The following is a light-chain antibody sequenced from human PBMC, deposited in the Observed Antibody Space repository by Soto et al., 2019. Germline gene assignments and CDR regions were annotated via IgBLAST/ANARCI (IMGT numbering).Light chain of an antibody. V-gene: IGKV3-11*01. CDR3: QQRSKWPWT. Sequence: EIVLTQSPATLSLSPGERATLSCRASQSVSSYLAWYQQKPGQAPRLLIYDASNRATGIPARFSGSGSGTDITLTSSSLEPEDFVVYYCQQRSKWPWTFGQGTKVEIK. CDR2: DAS. J-gene: IGKJ1*01. CDR1: QSVSSY.